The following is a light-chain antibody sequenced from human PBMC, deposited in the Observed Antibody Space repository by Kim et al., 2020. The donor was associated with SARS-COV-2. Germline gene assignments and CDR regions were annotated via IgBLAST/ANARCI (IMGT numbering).Light chain of an antibody. V-gene: IGLV1-44*01. CDR3: GTRDDSRNDLV. Sequence: RVTVTCAGSNSNIGFNTVTWYQQLPGTAPKLLIYSNNKRTSGVPDRFSGSNSGTSASLALSGGLPEDEADYYCGTRDDSRNDLVFGGGTQLTVL. J-gene: IGLJ3*02. CDR2: SNN. CDR1: NSNIGFNT.